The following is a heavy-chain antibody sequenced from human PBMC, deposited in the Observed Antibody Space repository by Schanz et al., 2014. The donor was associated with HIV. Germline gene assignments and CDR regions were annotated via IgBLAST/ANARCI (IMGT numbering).Heavy chain of an antibody. V-gene: IGHV1-69*01. J-gene: IGHJ6*02. CDR3: ASGRRSGIGWRMDV. CDR2: FNVMLSKI. Sequence: QVQLVQSGAEVKMPGSSVTVSCKASGGTFRSNAITWVRQAPGQGLEWIGHFNVMLSKINSAQKFQGRVSMTADPSTNTAYMEMRGLRFEDTAVYYCASGRRSGIGWRMDVWGQGTTVSVSS. CDR1: GGTFRSNA. D-gene: IGHD6-19*01.